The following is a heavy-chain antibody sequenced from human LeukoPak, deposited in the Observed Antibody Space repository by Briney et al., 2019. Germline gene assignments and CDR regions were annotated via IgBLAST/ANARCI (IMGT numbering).Heavy chain of an antibody. V-gene: IGHV3-30*07. D-gene: IGHD3-10*01. CDR3: ARCQLSMVRGVTDY. J-gene: IGHJ4*02. CDR1: GFTFSSYA. CDR2: ISYDGSNK. Sequence: PGGSLRLSCAASGFTFSSYAMHWVRQAPGKGLEWVAVISYDGSNKYYADSVKGRFTISRDNAKNSLYLQMNSLRAEDTAVYYCARCQLSMVRGVTDYWGQGTLVTVSS.